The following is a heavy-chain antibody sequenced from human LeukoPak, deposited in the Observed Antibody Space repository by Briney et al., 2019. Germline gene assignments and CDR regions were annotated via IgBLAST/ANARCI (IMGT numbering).Heavy chain of an antibody. Sequence: ASVKVSCKASGYTFTGYYMHWVRQAPGQGLEWMGWINPNSGGTNYAQKFQGRVTMTSDTSITTVYMELSRLRSDDTAVYYCARGPYSSGWYPQVPFDYWGQGTLVTVSS. D-gene: IGHD6-19*01. CDR3: ARGPYSSGWYPQVPFDY. CDR1: GYTFTGYY. V-gene: IGHV1-2*02. J-gene: IGHJ4*02. CDR2: INPNSGGT.